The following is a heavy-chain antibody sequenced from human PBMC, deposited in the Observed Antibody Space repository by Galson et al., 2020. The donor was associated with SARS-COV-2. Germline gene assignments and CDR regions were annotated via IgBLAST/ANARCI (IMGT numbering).Heavy chain of an antibody. CDR1: GFTFSSYA. J-gene: IGHJ4*02. V-gene: IGHV3-23*01. Sequence: GESLKISCAASGFTFSSYAMSWVRPAPGKGLEWVTSISGSGASTYYADSVKGRFTISRDNSKNTLYLQMNSLRAEDTAIYYCAKMEGIAVAATPNWGQGTLVTVSS. D-gene: IGHD6-19*01. CDR3: AKMEGIAVAATPN. CDR2: ISGSGAST.